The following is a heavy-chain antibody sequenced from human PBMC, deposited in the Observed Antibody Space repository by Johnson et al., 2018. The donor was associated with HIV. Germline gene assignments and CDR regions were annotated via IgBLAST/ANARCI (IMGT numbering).Heavy chain of an antibody. J-gene: IGHJ3*02. CDR2: ISFDGNLK. V-gene: IGHV3-33*08. CDR3: AREGKDAFDI. D-gene: IGHD3-10*01. CDR1: GFTFRSYG. Sequence: VQLVESGGGVVQPGRSLRLSCVASGFTFRSYGMHWVRQAPGKGPEWVAVISFDGNLKKYADSVKGRFTISRDNAKNSLYLQMNSLRAEDTAVYYCAREGKDAFDIWGQGTMVTVSS.